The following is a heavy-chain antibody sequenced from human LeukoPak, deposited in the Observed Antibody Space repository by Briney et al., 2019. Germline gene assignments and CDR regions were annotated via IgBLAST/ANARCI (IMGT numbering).Heavy chain of an antibody. CDR3: ARGLRYCSSTSCFNRGYAFDI. Sequence: SETLSLTCTVSGGSISSYYWSWIRQPPGKGLEWIGYIYYSGSTNYNPSLKSRVTISVDTSKNQFSLKLSSVTAADTAVYYCARGLRYCSSTSCFNRGYAFDIWGQGTMVTVSS. V-gene: IGHV4-59*12. CDR1: GGSISSYY. CDR2: IYYSGST. J-gene: IGHJ3*02. D-gene: IGHD2-2*01.